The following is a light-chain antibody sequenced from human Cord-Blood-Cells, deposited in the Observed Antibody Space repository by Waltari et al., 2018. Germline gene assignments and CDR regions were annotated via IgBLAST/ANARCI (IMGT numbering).Light chain of an antibody. Sequence: QSVLTQPPSASGTPGQRVTISCSGSSSNIGSNYVYWYQQLPGTAPKLLIYRNNQRPSGVPARFSGSKSGTSASLAISGLRSEDVADYYCAAWDDSLSAPWVFGGGTKLTVL. CDR2: RNN. V-gene: IGLV1-47*01. CDR1: SSNIGSNY. CDR3: AAWDDSLSAPWV. J-gene: IGLJ3*02.